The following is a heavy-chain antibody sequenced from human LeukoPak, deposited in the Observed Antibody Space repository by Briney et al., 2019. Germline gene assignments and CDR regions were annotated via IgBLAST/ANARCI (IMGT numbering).Heavy chain of an antibody. Sequence: GESLKISCKGSGYSFTSYWIGWVRQMPGKGLGWMGIIYPGDSDTRYSPSFQGQVTISADKSISTAYLQWSSLKASDTAIYYCARDANLKYLDNWGQGTLVTVSS. V-gene: IGHV5-51*01. CDR3: ARDANLKYLDN. CDR2: IYPGDSDT. CDR1: GYSFTSYW. D-gene: IGHD6-6*01. J-gene: IGHJ4*02.